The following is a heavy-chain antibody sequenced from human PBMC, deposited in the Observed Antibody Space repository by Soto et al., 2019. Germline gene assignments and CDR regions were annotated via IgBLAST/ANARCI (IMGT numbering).Heavy chain of an antibody. Sequence: ASLKVSCKASVYTFTNYYMHWVRQPPGQGLEWMGFINPTGGSTSYAQKFQGRVNMTRDTSTSTVYMDLSSLRSEDTDVYYCARNDKSGLDYWGQGNLVTVSS. CDR1: VYTFTNYY. CDR2: INPTGGST. CDR3: ARNDKSGLDY. J-gene: IGHJ4*02. D-gene: IGHD1-1*01. V-gene: IGHV1-46*01.